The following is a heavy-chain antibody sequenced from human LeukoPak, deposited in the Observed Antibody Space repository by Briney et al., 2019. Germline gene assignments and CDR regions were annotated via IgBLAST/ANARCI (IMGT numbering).Heavy chain of an antibody. J-gene: IGHJ4*02. V-gene: IGHV4-34*01. CDR1: GGSFSGYY. CDR3: ARGGDDQTIAVDGVDY. D-gene: IGHD6-19*01. CDR2: INHSGST. Sequence: PSETPSLTCAVYGGSFSGYYWSWIRQPPGKGLEWIGEINHSGSTNYNPSLKSRVTISVDTSKNQFSLKLSSVTAADTAVYYCARGGDDQTIAVDGVDYWGQGTLVTVSS.